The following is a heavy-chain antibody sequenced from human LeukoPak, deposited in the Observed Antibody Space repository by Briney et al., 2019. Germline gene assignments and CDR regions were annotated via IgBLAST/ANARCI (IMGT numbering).Heavy chain of an antibody. CDR1: GFTFSSYW. J-gene: IGHJ5*02. V-gene: IGHV3-7*01. CDR2: IKQDGSEE. D-gene: IGHD2-2*01. CDR3: AKRVVVPAANWFDP. Sequence: GGSLRLSCAASGFTFSSYWMSWVRQAPGKGLEWVANIKQDGSEEYYVDSVKGRFTISRDNAKNSLYLQMNSLRAEDTAVYYCAKRVVVPAANWFDPWGQGTLVTVSS.